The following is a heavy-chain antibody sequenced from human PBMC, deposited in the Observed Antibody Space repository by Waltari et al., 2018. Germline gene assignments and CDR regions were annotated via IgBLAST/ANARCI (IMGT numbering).Heavy chain of an antibody. J-gene: IGHJ4*02. CDR1: GYTFTSYY. V-gene: IGHV1-46*01. Sequence: QVQLVQSGAEVKKPGASVKVSCKASGYTFTSYYMHWVRQAPGQGLEWMGIINPSGGSTSYAQKFQGRVTMTRDTSTSTVYMELSSLRSEDTAVYYCARDREAIAAHPDDDHYFDYWGQGTLVIVSS. CDR2: INPSGGST. D-gene: IGHD6-6*01. CDR3: ARDREAIAAHPDDDHYFDY.